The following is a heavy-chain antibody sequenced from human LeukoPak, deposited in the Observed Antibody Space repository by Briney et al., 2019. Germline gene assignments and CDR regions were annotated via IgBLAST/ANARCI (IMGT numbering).Heavy chain of an antibody. CDR1: GFTLSDYA. J-gene: IGHJ4*02. V-gene: IGHV3-30-3*01. CDR3: ARGQGDSV. CDR2: ISNDGSNK. D-gene: IGHD2-21*02. Sequence: GGSLRLSCAASGFTLSDYAMQWVRQSPGKGLEWVALISNDGSNKHHADSVKGRFTVSRDNAKNTLYLQMNSLRAEDTAVYYCARGQGDSVWGQGTLVTVSS.